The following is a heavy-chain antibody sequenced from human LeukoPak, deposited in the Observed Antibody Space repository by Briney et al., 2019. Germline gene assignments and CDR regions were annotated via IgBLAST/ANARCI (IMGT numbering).Heavy chain of an antibody. D-gene: IGHD3-10*01. CDR3: ARGRGGYYGSGSYEYSD. Sequence: GGSLGLSCAASGFTFSSYGMHWVRQAPGKGLEWVAVISYDGSNKYYADSVKGRFTISRDDSKNTLYLQMNSLRAEDTAVYYCARGRGGYYGSGSYEYSDWGQGTLVTVSS. CDR2: ISYDGSNK. CDR1: GFTFSSYG. V-gene: IGHV3-30*03. J-gene: IGHJ4*02.